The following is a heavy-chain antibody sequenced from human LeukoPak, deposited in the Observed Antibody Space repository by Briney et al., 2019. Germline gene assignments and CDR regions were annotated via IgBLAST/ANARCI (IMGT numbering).Heavy chain of an antibody. CDR1: GGSISSYY. CDR2: INHSGST. CDR3: ARGSPHWF. D-gene: IGHD3-10*01. J-gene: IGHJ4*02. Sequence: ASETLSLTCTVSGGSISSYYWSWIRQPPGKGLEWIGEINHSGSTNYNPSLKSRVTISVDTSKNQFSLKLSSVTAADTAVYYCARGSPHWFWGQGTLVTVSS. V-gene: IGHV4-34*01.